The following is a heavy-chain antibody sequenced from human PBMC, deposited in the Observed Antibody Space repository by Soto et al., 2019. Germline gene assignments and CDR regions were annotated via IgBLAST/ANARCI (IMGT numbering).Heavy chain of an antibody. CDR3: AKGPRLIYGFDAFDI. CDR1: GFTFSSYA. D-gene: IGHD4-17*01. CDR2: ISGSGGST. Sequence: EVQLLESGGGLVQPGGSLRLSCAASGFTFSSYAMSWVRQAPGKGLVWVSAISGSGGSTYYADSVKGRFTISRDNSKNTLYLQMNSLRAEDTAVDYCAKGPRLIYGFDAFDIWGKGTMVTVSS. J-gene: IGHJ3*02. V-gene: IGHV3-23*01.